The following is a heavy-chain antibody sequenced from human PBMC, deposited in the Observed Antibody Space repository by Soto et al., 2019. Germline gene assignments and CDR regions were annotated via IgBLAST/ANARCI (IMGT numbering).Heavy chain of an antibody. J-gene: IGHJ6*02. V-gene: IGHV5-51*01. Sequence: PGESLKISCKGSGYSFTSYWIGWVRQMPGKGLEWMGIIYPGDSDTRYSPSFQGQVTISADKSISTAYLQWSSLKASDTAMYYCARTYYYDSSGYYYYYYYGMDVWGQGTTVTVSS. CDR2: IYPGDSDT. CDR3: ARTYYYDSSGYYYYYYYGMDV. CDR1: GYSFTSYW. D-gene: IGHD3-22*01.